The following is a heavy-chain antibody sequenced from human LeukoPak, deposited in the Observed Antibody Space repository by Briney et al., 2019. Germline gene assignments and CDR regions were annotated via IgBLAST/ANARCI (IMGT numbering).Heavy chain of an antibody. CDR1: GGTFTSYD. CDR3: ARGDSYYYGSGHSSAFDP. V-gene: IGHV1-8*03. Sequence: ASVKVSCKASGGTFTSYDINWVRQATGQGLEWMGWMNPNSGNTGYAQKFQGRVTITRNTSISAAYMELSSLRSEDTAVYYCARGDSYYYGSGHSSAFDPWGQGTLVTVSS. CDR2: MNPNSGNT. D-gene: IGHD3-10*01. J-gene: IGHJ5*02.